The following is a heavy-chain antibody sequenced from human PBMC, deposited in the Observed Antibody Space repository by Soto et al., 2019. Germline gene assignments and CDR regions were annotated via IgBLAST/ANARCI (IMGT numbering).Heavy chain of an antibody. V-gene: IGHV1-69*13. CDR3: ARAQGYGDYVGSDY. CDR2: IIPIFGTA. CDR1: GGTFSSYA. D-gene: IGHD4-17*01. Sequence: EASVKVSCKASGGTFSSYAISWVRQAPGQGLEWMGGIIPIFGTANYAQKFQGRVTITADESTSTAYMELSSLRSEDTAVYYCARAQGYGDYVGSDYWGQGTLVTVSS. J-gene: IGHJ4*02.